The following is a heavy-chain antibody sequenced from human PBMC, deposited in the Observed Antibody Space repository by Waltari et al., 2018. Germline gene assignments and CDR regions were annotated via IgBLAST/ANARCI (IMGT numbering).Heavy chain of an antibody. J-gene: IGHJ5*02. CDR3: TRTRYCSTTSGQVDWFDP. CDR1: GFTFSSYW. CDR2: INGEGGVT. Sequence: EVQLVESGGGLVQPGGSLRLSCAASGFTFSSYWMHWVRQAPGKGLVGVSLINGEGGVTSYAESVKGRFTISRDNANNTLYLQMNSLRAEDTAVYYCTRTRYCSTTSGQVDWFDPWGQGTLVTVSS. D-gene: IGHD2-2*01. V-gene: IGHV3-74*01.